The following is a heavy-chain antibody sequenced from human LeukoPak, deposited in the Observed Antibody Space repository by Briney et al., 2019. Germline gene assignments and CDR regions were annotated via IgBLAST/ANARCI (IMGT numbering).Heavy chain of an antibody. CDR2: ICPGDSDT. Sequence: GESLKISCKGSGYSFTSYWIGWVRQMPGKGLEWMGIICPGDSDTRYSPSFQGQVTISADKSISTAYLQWSSLKASDTAMYYCARHKSGRGYDYYYYGMDVWGQGTTVTVSS. J-gene: IGHJ6*02. CDR1: GYSFTSYW. V-gene: IGHV5-51*01. CDR3: ARHKSGRGYDYYYYGMDV. D-gene: IGHD5-12*01.